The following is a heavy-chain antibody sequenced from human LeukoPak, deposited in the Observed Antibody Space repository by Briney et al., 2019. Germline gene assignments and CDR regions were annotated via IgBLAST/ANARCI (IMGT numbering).Heavy chain of an antibody. Sequence: SETLSLTCTVSGGSISSYYWSWIRQPPGKGLEWIGYIYYSGSTNYNPSLKSRVTISVDTSKNQFSLKLSSVTAADTAVYYCARVIVVVPAALHYFGYWGQGTLVTVSS. J-gene: IGHJ4*02. CDR3: ARVIVVVPAALHYFGY. V-gene: IGHV4-59*01. CDR1: GGSISSYY. D-gene: IGHD2-2*01. CDR2: IYYSGST.